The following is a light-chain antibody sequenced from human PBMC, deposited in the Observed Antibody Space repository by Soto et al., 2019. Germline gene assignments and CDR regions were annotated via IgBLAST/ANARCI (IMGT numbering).Light chain of an antibody. CDR3: QQYNNYWT. Sequence: DIQMTQSPSTLSASVGERVTITCRASQTIRNSLAWYQQKPGKAPKVLIFDASSLKSGVPSRFSGGGSGTEFTLTISSLQPDDFATYYCQQYNNYWTFGQGTKVDIK. J-gene: IGKJ1*01. CDR1: QTIRNS. CDR2: DAS. V-gene: IGKV1-5*01.